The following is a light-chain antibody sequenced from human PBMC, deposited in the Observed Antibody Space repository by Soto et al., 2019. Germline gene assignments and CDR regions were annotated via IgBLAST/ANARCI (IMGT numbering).Light chain of an antibody. CDR1: ISNIGSNT. V-gene: IGLV1-44*01. CDR2: RSD. J-gene: IGLJ2*01. Sequence: QSVLTQPPSASGTPGQRVTISCSGSISNIGSNTVNWYHQLPGTAPKLLIYRSDQRPSGVPDRFSGSKSATSGSLAISGLQSEDECDYYCAAWDDSLDGPVFGGGTKLTVL. CDR3: AAWDDSLDGPV.